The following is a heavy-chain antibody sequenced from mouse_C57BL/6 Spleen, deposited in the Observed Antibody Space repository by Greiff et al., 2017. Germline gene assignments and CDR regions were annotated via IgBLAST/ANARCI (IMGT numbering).Heavy chain of an antibody. CDR2: ISSGGDYI. Sequence: EVHLVESGEGLVKPGGSLKLSCAASGFTFSSYAMSWVRQTPEKRLEWVAYISSGGDYIYYADTVKGRFTISRDNARNTLYLQMSSLKSEDTAMYYCTRDPNGDGGDYYAMDYWGQGTSVTVSS. D-gene: IGHD4-1*01. CDR3: TRDPNGDGGDYYAMDY. J-gene: IGHJ4*01. CDR1: GFTFSSYA. V-gene: IGHV5-9-1*02.